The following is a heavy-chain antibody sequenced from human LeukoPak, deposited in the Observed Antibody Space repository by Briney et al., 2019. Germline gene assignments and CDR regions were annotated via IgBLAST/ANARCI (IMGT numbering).Heavy chain of an antibody. Sequence: PGGSLRLSCAASGFTVSSNYMSWVRQAPGKWLEWVSVFYKGGNTYYADSVKGRFTISRDNSKNTVSLQMNSLRVQDTAVYYCARGDGYNFFDSWGQGTLVTVSS. J-gene: IGHJ4*02. CDR1: GFTVSSNY. CDR3: ARGDGYNFFDS. CDR2: FYKGGNT. V-gene: IGHV3-53*01. D-gene: IGHD5-24*01.